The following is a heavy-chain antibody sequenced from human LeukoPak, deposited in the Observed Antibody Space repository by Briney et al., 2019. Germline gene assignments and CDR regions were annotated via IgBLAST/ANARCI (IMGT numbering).Heavy chain of an antibody. V-gene: IGHV1-8*01. D-gene: IGHD4-17*01. J-gene: IGHJ4*02. Sequence: GASVKASSKVPGNTLPELSMHWVRQAPGKGLEWMGWMNPNSGNTGCAQKFQGRVTMTRNTSISTAYMELSSLRSEDTAVYYCARRAGDYDKDYWGQGTLVTVSS. CDR1: GNTLPELS. CDR3: ARRAGDYDKDY. CDR2: MNPNSGNT.